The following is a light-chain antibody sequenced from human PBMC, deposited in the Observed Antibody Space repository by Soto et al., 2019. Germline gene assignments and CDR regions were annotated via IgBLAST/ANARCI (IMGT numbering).Light chain of an antibody. CDR2: ASS. CDR1: QGIGTW. Sequence: DIQMTQSPASVSASVGDRVTITCQASQGIGTWLAWYQQKPGTPPKLLIYASSSLQSGVPSRFSGSGSGTDFTLTISSLQHEDFATYYCQQADSFPLTFGGGTKVEI. CDR3: QQADSFPLT. V-gene: IGKV1D-12*01. J-gene: IGKJ4*01.